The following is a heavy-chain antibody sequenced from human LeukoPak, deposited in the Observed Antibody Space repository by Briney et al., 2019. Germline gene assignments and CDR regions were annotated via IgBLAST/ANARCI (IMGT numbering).Heavy chain of an antibody. CDR3: ARATSGSYYDPSTYYYYGMDV. D-gene: IGHD1-26*01. V-gene: IGHV1-18*01. CDR2: ISAYNGNT. CDR1: GYTFTSYG. Sequence: ASVKVSCKASGYTFTSYGISWVRQAPGQGLEWMGWISAYNGNTNYAQKLQGRVTMTTDTSTSTAYMELRSLRSDDTAGYYCARATSGSYYDPSTYYYYGMDVWGQGTTVTVSS. J-gene: IGHJ6*02.